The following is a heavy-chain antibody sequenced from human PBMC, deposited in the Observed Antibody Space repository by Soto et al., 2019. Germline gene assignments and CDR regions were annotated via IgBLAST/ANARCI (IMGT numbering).Heavy chain of an antibody. CDR2: ISGSGGST. Sequence: EVQLLESGGGLVQPGGSLRLSCAASGFTVSSYAMSWVRQAPGKGLEWVSVISGSGGSTYYADSVKGRFTISRDNSKNPLHLQMNSLRAEDTAVYYCAKHPNTVAGNWFDPWGQGTLVTVSS. V-gene: IGHV3-23*01. CDR1: GFTVSSYA. CDR3: AKHPNTVAGNWFDP. J-gene: IGHJ5*02. D-gene: IGHD2-15*01.